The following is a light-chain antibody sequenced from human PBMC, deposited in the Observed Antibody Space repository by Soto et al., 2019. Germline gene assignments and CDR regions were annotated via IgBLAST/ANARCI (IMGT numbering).Light chain of an antibody. CDR1: QSLXXXXXXXY. J-gene: IGKJ5*01. Sequence: DVVLTXXPLSXPVTXGQPASISXRSXQSLXXXXXXXYLNWFQQRPGQSPRRLIYKVSNRDSGVPDRFSGSGXXTXXTLKISRVEAEDVGVYYCMQGTHWPPITFGQGTRLEIK. CDR3: MQGTHWPPIT. V-gene: IGKV2-30*01. CDR2: KVS.